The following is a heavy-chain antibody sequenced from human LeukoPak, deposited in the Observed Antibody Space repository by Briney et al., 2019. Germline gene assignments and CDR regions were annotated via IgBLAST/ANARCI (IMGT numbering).Heavy chain of an antibody. Sequence: GGSLRLSCAASGFTFSSYGMHWVRQAPGKGLEWVAVIWYDGSNKYYADSVKGRFTISRDNSKNTLYLQMNSLRAEDTAVYYCARASRGSGWYYYYMDVWGKGTTVTVSS. CDR1: GFTFSSYG. D-gene: IGHD6-19*01. CDR3: ARASRGSGWYYYYMDV. J-gene: IGHJ6*03. V-gene: IGHV3-33*01. CDR2: IWYDGSNK.